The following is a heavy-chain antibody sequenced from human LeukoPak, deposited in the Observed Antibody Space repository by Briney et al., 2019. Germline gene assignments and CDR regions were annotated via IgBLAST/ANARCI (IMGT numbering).Heavy chain of an antibody. CDR1: GFTFSNYA. Sequence: GGSLRLSCAASGFTFSNYALNWVRQAPGKGLEWVSYISSSGSTIYYADSVKGRFTISRDNAKNSLYLQMNSLRAEDTAVYHCARAPLVLQYRWWFDPWGQGTLVIVSS. J-gene: IGHJ5*02. V-gene: IGHV3-48*03. CDR2: ISSSGSTI. D-gene: IGHD5-24*01. CDR3: ARAPLVLQYRWWFDP.